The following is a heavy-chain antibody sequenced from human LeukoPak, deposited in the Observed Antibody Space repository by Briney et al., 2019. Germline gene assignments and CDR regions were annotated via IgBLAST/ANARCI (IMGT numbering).Heavy chain of an antibody. CDR1: GFTFSTYA. J-gene: IGHJ4*02. Sequence: GGSLRLSCAASGFTFSTYAMSWVRQAPGGGLEWVSAISGGSSDTHYADSVKGRFTVSRDSAKNTVFLQMNSLRAEDTAVYFCARGISSTWYFDYWGQGALVTVSS. V-gene: IGHV3-23*01. D-gene: IGHD6-13*01. CDR3: ARGISSTWYFDY. CDR2: ISGGSSDT.